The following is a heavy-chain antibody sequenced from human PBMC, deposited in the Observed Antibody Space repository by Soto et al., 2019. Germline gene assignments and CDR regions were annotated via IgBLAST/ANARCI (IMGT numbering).Heavy chain of an antibody. V-gene: IGHV4-61*01. CDR2: IYYSGST. Sequence: SETLSLTCTVSGGSVSSGSYYWSWIRQPPGKGLEWIGYIYYSGSTNYNPSLKSRVTISVDTSKNQFSLKLNSVTAADTAVYYCARDGDSSGWYFRVATYGMDVWGQGTTVTVSS. CDR3: ARDGDSSGWYFRVATYGMDV. D-gene: IGHD6-19*01. J-gene: IGHJ6*02. CDR1: GGSVSSGSYY.